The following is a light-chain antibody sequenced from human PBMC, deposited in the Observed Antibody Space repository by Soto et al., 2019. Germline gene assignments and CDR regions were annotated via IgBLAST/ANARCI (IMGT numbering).Light chain of an antibody. CDR1: SSNIGSNV. J-gene: IGLJ2*01. CDR3: ASWDDSLSAVL. Sequence: QSVLTQPPSASGTPGQRVTISCSGSSSNIGSNVVNWYQQLPGTAPKLLIYSNNQRPSGVPDRFSGSKSGTSASLAISGLQSEDVTDYYCASWDDSLSAVLFGGGTKLTVL. V-gene: IGLV1-44*01. CDR2: SNN.